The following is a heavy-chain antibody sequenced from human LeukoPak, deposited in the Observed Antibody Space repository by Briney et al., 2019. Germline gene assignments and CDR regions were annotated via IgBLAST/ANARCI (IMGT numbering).Heavy chain of an antibody. D-gene: IGHD3-10*01. V-gene: IGHV1-18*01. J-gene: IGHJ4*02. CDR1: GYAFTSYG. Sequence: GASVKVSCKASGYAFTSYGISWVRQAPGQGLEWMGWISAYNGNTSYAQKLQGRVTMTTDTTTSTAYMELRSLRSDDTAVYYCARSAGGSGSSFFDYWGQGTLVTVSS. CDR3: ARSAGGSGSSFFDY. CDR2: ISAYNGNT.